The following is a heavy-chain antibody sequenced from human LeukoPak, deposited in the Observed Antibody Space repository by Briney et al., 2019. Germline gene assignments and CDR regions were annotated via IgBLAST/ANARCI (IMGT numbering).Heavy chain of an antibody. D-gene: IGHD1-26*01. CDR3: ARDVSFVGGSSIFDY. V-gene: IGHV1-18*01. J-gene: IGHJ4*02. CDR1: GYTFTSYG. CDR2: ISAYNGNT. Sequence: ASVKVSCKASGYTFTSYGISWGRQAPGQGLEWMGWISAYNGNTNYAQKLQGRVTMTTDTSTSTAYMELRSLRSDDTAVYYCARDVSFVGGSSIFDYWGQGTLVTVSS.